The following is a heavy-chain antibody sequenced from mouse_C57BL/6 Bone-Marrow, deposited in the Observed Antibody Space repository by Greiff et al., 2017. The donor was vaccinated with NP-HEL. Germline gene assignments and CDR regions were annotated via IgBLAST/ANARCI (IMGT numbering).Heavy chain of an antibody. CDR3: ARRGREMDY. Sequence: EVQVVESGGDLVKPGGSLKLSCAASGFTFSSYGMSWVRQTPDKRLEWVATISSGCSYTYYPDSVKGRFTISSANAETTLYLQLSSLNFEDPAMCDCARRGREMDYWGQGTSVTVSS. CDR1: GFTFSSYG. CDR2: ISSGCSYT. J-gene: IGHJ4*01. V-gene: IGHV5-6*01.